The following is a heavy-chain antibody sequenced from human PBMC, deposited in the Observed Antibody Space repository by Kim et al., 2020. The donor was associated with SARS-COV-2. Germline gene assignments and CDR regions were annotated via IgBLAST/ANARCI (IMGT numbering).Heavy chain of an antibody. CDR3: AKLSVLRFLEWLLDGVAVDC. Sequence: GWSLRLSCAASGFTFSSYAMSWVRQAPGKGLEWVSAISGSGGSTYYADSVKGRFTISRDNSKNTLYLQMNSLRAEDTAVYYCAKLSVLRFLEWLLDGVAVDCWGQGTLVTVSS. CDR2: ISGSGGST. J-gene: IGHJ4*02. V-gene: IGHV3-23*01. D-gene: IGHD3-3*01. CDR1: GFTFSSYA.